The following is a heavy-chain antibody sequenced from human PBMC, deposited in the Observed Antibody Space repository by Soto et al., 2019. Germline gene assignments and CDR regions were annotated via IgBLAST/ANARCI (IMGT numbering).Heavy chain of an antibody. D-gene: IGHD6-19*01. CDR2: ISYDGRDT. J-gene: IGHJ3*02. CDR3: ARDIYRNGADAYDI. Sequence: QVQLVESGGGVVQPGRSLRLSCAASGFSFGSYAMHWARQAPGRGLEWVSLISYDGRDTRYAESVRGRFTISRDNFMNTLYLEMNSLRGDDTALYYCARDIYRNGADAYDIWGQGTMVAVSS. V-gene: IGHV3-30*04. CDR1: GFSFGSYA.